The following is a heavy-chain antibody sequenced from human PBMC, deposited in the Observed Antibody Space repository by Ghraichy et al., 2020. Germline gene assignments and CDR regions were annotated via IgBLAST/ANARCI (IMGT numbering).Heavy chain of an antibody. D-gene: IGHD2-21*01. CDR1: GFTVSRNY. CDR2: IYSGGTT. Sequence: LSLTCAASGFTVSRNYMSCVRQAPGKGLEWGSVIYSGGTTSYADSVKGRFTISRDNSKNTLYLQMNSLRAEDTAVYYCARDFSSCGGDCYSWGQGTLVTVSS. V-gene: IGHV3-53*01. CDR3: ARDFSSCGGDCYS. J-gene: IGHJ5*02.